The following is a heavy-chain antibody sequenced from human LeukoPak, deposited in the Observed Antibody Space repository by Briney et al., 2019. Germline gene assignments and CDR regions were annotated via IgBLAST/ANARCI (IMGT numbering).Heavy chain of an antibody. CDR1: GYTFTSNY. CDR2: ISPSGGST. V-gene: IGHV1-46*01. J-gene: IGHJ4*02. CDR3: ARDSGSSWIDY. D-gene: IGHD6-13*01. Sequence: ASVKVSCKAFGYTFTSNYMHWVRQAPGQGPEWMGVISPSGGSTTYAQKFQGRVTLTRDMSTSTDYLELSSLRSEDTAVYYCARDSGSSWIDYWGQGTLVTVSS.